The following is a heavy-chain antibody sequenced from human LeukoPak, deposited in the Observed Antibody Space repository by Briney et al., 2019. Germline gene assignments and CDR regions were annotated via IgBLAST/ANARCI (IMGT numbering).Heavy chain of an antibody. CDR1: GFTFDDYA. D-gene: IGHD2-15*01. CDR3: ARDSFPYCSGGSCYSVAFDI. V-gene: IGHV3-9*01. CDR2: ISWNSGSI. Sequence: GGSLRLSCAASGFTFDDYAMHWVRQAPGKGLEWVSGISWNSGSIDYADSVKGRFTISRDNAKNSLYLQMNSLRAEDTAVYYCARDSFPYCSGGSCYSVAFDIWGQGTMVTVSS. J-gene: IGHJ3*02.